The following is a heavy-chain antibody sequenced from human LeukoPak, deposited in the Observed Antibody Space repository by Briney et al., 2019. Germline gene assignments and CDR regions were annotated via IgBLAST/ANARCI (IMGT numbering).Heavy chain of an antibody. Sequence: SETLSLTCTVSGGSISSGSYYWSWIRQPAGKGLEWIGRIYTSGSTNYNPSLKSRVTISVDTSKNQFSLKLSSVTAADAAVYYCARGEGPWGQGTLVTVSS. CDR2: IYTSGST. V-gene: IGHV4-61*02. J-gene: IGHJ4*02. CDR1: GGSISSGSYY. CDR3: ARGEGP. D-gene: IGHD1-26*01.